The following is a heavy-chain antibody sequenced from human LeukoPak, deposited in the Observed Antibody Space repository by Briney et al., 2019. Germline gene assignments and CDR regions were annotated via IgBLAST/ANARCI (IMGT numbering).Heavy chain of an antibody. CDR2: MNQRGSM. CDR3: ARELELRY. J-gene: IGHJ4*02. V-gene: IGHV4-34*01. CDR1: GASCTGYY. Sequence: SENLSCTSDVYGASCTGYYWGWMRHSPGKGLEWIGEMNQRGSMNYNPSLKSRVTISVDRSKNQFSLKLSSVTAADTAVYYCARELELRYWGQGTLVTVSS. D-gene: IGHD1-7*01.